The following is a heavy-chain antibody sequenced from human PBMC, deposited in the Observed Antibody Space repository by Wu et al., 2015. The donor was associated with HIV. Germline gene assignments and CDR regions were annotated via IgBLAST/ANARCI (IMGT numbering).Heavy chain of an antibody. Sequence: QVQLVQSGSEVKKPGASVKVSCKASGYRFTSHGISWVRQAPGQGLEWMGWISTYNANTNYAQKFQGRITMTTDTSTNTAYLDLRGLRSDDTAMYYCARVGCRPTSCFYYFDYWGPGNPRSPSP. CDR1: GYRFTSHG. CDR2: ISTYNANT. V-gene: IGHV1-18*01. D-gene: IGHD2-2*01. J-gene: IGHJ4*02. CDR3: ARVGCRPTSCFYYFDY.